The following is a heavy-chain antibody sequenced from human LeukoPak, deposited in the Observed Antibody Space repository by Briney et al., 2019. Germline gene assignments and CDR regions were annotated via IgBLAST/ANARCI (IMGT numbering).Heavy chain of an antibody. D-gene: IGHD3-10*01. CDR1: GYTFSDYY. J-gene: IGHJ6*03. V-gene: IGHV1-2*02. CDR3: ARDLKSFSMVRGVINYYYMDV. CDR2: INPNGGGT. Sequence: ASVKVSCKASGYTFSDYYMHWVRQAPGQGPEWMGWINPNGGGTNYAQKFQGRVTMTRDSSISTAYMEASRLRSDDTAVYYCARDLKSFSMVRGVINYYYMDVWGRGTTVTISS.